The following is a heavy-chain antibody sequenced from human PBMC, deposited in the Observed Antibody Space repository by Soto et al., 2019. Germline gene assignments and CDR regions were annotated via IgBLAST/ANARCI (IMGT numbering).Heavy chain of an antibody. J-gene: IGHJ4*02. D-gene: IGHD6-13*01. CDR2: ISYDGSNK. CDR3: ARGGSSCPEDY. V-gene: IGHV3-30-3*01. Sequence: QVQLVESGGGVVQPGRSLRLSCAASGFTFSSYAMHWVRQAPGKGLEWVAVISYDGSNKYYADSVKGRFTISRDNSKNTLYLQMNSLRAEDTAVYYYARGGSSCPEDYWGQGTLVTVSS. CDR1: GFTFSSYA.